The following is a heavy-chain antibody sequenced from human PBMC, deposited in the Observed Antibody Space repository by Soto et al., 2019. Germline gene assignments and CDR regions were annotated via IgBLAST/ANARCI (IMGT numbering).Heavy chain of an antibody. CDR3: AREEYSSSFDY. CDR2: ISSSGSTI. J-gene: IGHJ4*02. D-gene: IGHD6-6*01. Sequence: GGSLRLSCAASGFTFSSYEMNWVRQAPGKGLEWVSYISSSGSTIYYADSVKGRLTISRDNAKNSLYLQMNSLRAEDTAVYYCAREEYSSSFDYWGQGTLVTVS. CDR1: GFTFSSYE. V-gene: IGHV3-48*03.